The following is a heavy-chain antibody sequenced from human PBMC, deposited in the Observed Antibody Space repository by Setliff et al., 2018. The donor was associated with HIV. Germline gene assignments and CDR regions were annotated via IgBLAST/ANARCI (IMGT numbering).Heavy chain of an antibody. J-gene: IGHJ4*02. V-gene: IGHV4-39*01. CDR1: GGPISSTSYY. CDR2: ISSSGNT. CDR3: AKTIGGYFDIFDN. D-gene: IGHD3-9*01. Sequence: SETLSLTCTVSGGPISSTSYYWGWIRQPPGTGLEWIGSISSSGNTYYNPSLKSRVTTSVDTPKNQFSLKLNSVTAADTAVYYCAKTIGGYFDIFDNWGQGTLVTVSS.